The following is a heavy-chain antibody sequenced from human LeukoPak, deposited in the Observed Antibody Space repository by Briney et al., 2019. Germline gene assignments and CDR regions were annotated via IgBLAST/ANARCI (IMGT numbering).Heavy chain of an antibody. V-gene: IGHV1-69*13. CDR2: IIPIFGTA. CDR1: GGTFSSYA. D-gene: IGHD3-22*01. CDR3: ARAYYYDSSGYYYDYYYYMDV. Sequence: SVKVSCKASGGTFSSYAISWVRQAPGQGLEWMGGIIPIFGTANYAQKFQGRVTITADESTSTAYMELSSLRSEDTAVYYCARAYYYDSSGYYYDYYYYMDVWGKGTTVTVPS. J-gene: IGHJ6*03.